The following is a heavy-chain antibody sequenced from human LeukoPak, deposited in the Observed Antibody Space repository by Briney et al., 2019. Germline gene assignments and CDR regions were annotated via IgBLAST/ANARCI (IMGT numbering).Heavy chain of an antibody. CDR3: VRGGSYYTA. CDR1: GFTFSNCA. V-gene: IGHV3-23*01. J-gene: IGHJ5*02. CDR2: ITGSASST. Sequence: GGSLRLSCAASGFTFSNCAMSWVRQAPGQGLELVSTITGSASSTYDADSVKGRFTISRDNSKNTLYPQMNSLRAEDTAVYYCVRGGSYYTAWGQGILVTVSS. D-gene: IGHD1-26*01.